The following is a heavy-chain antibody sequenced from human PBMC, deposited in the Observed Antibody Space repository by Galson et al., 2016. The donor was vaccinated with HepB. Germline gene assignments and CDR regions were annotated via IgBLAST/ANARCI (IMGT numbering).Heavy chain of an antibody. J-gene: IGHJ4*02. CDR1: GYTFTNYG. D-gene: IGHD6-6*01. CDR3: ARDVQYSSSSDY. CDR2: ISAYSGNT. V-gene: IGHV1-18*01. Sequence: SVKVSCKASGYTFTNYGISWVRQAPGRGLEWMGWISAYSGNTKFAQKLQGRVTMTTDTSTSTAYMELRSLRSDDTAMYYCARDVQYSSSSDYWGQGTLVTVSS.